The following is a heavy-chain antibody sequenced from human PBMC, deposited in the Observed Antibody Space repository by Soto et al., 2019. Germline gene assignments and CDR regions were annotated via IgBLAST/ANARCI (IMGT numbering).Heavy chain of an antibody. D-gene: IGHD2-15*01. Sequence: SQTLSLTCAISGDSVSSNSAAWNWIRQSPSRGLEWLGRTYYRSKWYNDYAVSVKSRITINPDTSKNQFSLQLNSVTPEDTAVYYCARGPGYCSGGSCYSGFDYWGQGTLVTVSS. CDR3: ARGPGYCSGGSCYSGFDY. CDR2: TYYRSKWYN. CDR1: GDSVSSNSAA. J-gene: IGHJ4*02. V-gene: IGHV6-1*01.